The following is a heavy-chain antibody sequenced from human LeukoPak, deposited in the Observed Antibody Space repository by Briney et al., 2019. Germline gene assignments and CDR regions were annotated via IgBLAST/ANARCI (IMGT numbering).Heavy chain of an antibody. CDR2: ITDDGYNT. CDR1: GLTFSSYA. V-gene: IGHV3-23*01. D-gene: IGHD6-19*01. Sequence: GGSLRLSCAASGLTFSSYAMSWVRQAPGKGLEWVSTITDDGYNTYSADSVKGRITFSRDNSKNTLSLQLRSLRAEDTAVYYCAKDLSYTSGASDHWGQGTLVTVSS. J-gene: IGHJ4*02. CDR3: AKDLSYTSGASDH.